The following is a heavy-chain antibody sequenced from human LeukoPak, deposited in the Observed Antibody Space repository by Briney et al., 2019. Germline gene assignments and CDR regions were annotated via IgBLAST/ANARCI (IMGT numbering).Heavy chain of an antibody. CDR1: GFTFSSYA. J-gene: IGHJ5*02. Sequence: PGGSLRLSCAASGFTFSSYAMSWVRQAPGKGLERVSAISGSGGSTYYADSVEGRFTISRDNSKNTLYLQMNSLRAEDTAVYYWAKGSVVVAATLWFDPWGQGSLVTVSS. CDR2: ISGSGGST. CDR3: AKGSVVVAATLWFDP. D-gene: IGHD2-15*01. V-gene: IGHV3-23*01.